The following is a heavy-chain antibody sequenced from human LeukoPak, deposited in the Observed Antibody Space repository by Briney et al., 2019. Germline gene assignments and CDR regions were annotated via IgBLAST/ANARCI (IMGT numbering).Heavy chain of an antibody. CDR1: GFTFSNYA. Sequence: GGSLRLSCAASGFTFSNYAMTWVRQAPGKGLEWVSILSDSGVYTYYADSVKGRFTISRDNSNNMLYLQMNSLRAEDTAVYYCAKKAHYDAYAKYFDYWGQGTLVTVSS. CDR2: LSDSGVYT. CDR3: AKKAHYDAYAKYFDY. V-gene: IGHV3-23*01. J-gene: IGHJ4*02. D-gene: IGHD4-17*01.